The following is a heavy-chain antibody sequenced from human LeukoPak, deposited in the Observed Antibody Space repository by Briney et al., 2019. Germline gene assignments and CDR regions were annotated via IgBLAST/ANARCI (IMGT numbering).Heavy chain of an antibody. CDR2: IYTSGST. CDR3: ARGPKFDY. CDR1: GGSISSGSYY. V-gene: IGHV4-61*02. J-gene: IGHJ4*02. Sequence: PSQTLSLTCTVSGGSISSGSYYWSWIRQPAGKGLEWIGRIYTSGSTNYNPSLKSRVTISVDTSKNQFSLKLSSVTAADTAVYYCARGPKFDYWGQGTLVTVSS.